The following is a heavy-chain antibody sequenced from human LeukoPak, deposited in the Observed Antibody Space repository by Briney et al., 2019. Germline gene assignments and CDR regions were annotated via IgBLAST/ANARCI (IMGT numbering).Heavy chain of an antibody. CDR2: LYYTGSA. CDR3: ARLWSGYNFDY. Sequence: SETLSLTCGVPGYSISSGFYWGWIRQPPGHGLQWIGSLYYTGSAEYNPSLKSRLTMSMDKSKNQFSLKLNSVTAADTAVHYCARLWSGYNFDYWGQGTLVTVSS. CDR1: GYSISSGFY. V-gene: IGHV4-38-2*01. D-gene: IGHD5-24*01. J-gene: IGHJ4*02.